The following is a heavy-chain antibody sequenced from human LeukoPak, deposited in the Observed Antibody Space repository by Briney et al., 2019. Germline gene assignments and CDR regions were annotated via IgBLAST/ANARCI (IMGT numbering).Heavy chain of an antibody. J-gene: IGHJ4*02. CDR1: GGSFSGYY. CDR3: AKDRGVGAHPADY. D-gene: IGHD1-26*01. V-gene: IGHV4-34*01. CDR2: INHSGST. Sequence: SETLSLTCAVYGGSFSGYYWSWIRQPPGKGLEWIGEINHSGSTNYNPSLKSRVTISVDTSKNQFSLKLSSVTAADTAVYYCAKDRGVGAHPADYWGQGTLVTASS.